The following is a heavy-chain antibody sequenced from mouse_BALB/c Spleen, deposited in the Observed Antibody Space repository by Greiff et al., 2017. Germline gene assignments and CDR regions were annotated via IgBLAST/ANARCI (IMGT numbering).Heavy chain of an antibody. CDR1: GFTFSSYA. CDR3: ARGRYVDY. CDR2: ISSGGST. J-gene: IGHJ2*01. V-gene: IGHV5-6-5*01. Sequence: EVQLVESGGGLVKPGGSLKLSCAASGFTFSSYAMSWVRQTPEKRLEWVASISSGGSTYYPDSVKGRFTISRDNARNILYLQMSSLRSEDTAMYYCARGRYVDYWGQGTTLTVSS.